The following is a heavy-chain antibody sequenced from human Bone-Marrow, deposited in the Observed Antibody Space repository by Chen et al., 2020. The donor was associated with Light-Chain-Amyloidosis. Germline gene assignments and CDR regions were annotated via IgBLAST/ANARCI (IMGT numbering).Heavy chain of an antibody. V-gene: IGHV1-69*18. J-gene: IGHJ4*02. CDR3: ASHYYFDERGYSRFGANFFES. Sequence: QVQLVQSGAEVKKPGSSVKVSCQASGGTFSKYIIAWVRQAPGQGLEWMGSIIHMYNTPNFPQKFQGRVSITADESTSIAYMELSSLRSEDTAVYYCASHYYFDERGYSRFGANFFESWGQGTLVTVSS. CDR1: GGTFSKYI. D-gene: IGHD3-3*01. CDR2: IIHMYNTP.